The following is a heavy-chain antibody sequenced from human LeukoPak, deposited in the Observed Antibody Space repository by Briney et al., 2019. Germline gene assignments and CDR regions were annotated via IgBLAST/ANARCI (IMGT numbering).Heavy chain of an antibody. Sequence: GGSLRLSCAASGFTFSSYGMHWVRQAPGKGLEWVAFIRYDGTDKYYADSVKGRFTISRDNSKNTLYLQMNSLRPEDTAVYYCAREVWRDYYDSSGDFDYWGQGTLVTVSS. CDR2: IRYDGTDK. D-gene: IGHD3-22*01. CDR1: GFTFSSYG. J-gene: IGHJ4*02. V-gene: IGHV3-30*02. CDR3: AREVWRDYYDSSGDFDY.